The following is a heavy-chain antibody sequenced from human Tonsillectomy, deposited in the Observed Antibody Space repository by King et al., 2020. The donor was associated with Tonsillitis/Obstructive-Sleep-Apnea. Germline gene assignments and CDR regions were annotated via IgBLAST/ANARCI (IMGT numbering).Heavy chain of an antibody. CDR1: GYSFASYW. J-gene: IGHJ5*02. CDR3: ARLGPRVVAATIWFDP. V-gene: IGHV5-51*01. D-gene: IGHD2-15*01. Sequence: QLVQSGAEVKKPGESLKISCKGSGYSFASYWIGWVRQMPGKGLEWMGIIYPGDSDTRYSPSFQGQVTISADKSNSTAYLQWSSLKASDTAMYYCARLGPRVVAATIWFDPWGQGTLVTVSS. CDR2: IYPGDSDT.